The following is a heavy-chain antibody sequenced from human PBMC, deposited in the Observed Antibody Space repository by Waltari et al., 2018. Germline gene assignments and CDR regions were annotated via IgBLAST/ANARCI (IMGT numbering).Heavy chain of an antibody. CDR2: IYYSGST. CDR3: ARGRWLQLQGYFDY. Sequence: QLQLQESGPGLVKPSETLSLTCTVSGGSISSSSYYWGWIRQPPGKGLEWIGSIYYSGSTDYNPSLKSRVTRSVDTSKNQFSRKLSSVTSADTAVYYCARGRWLQLQGYFDYWGQGTLVTVSS. D-gene: IGHD5-12*01. J-gene: IGHJ4*02. V-gene: IGHV4-39*07. CDR1: GGSISSSSYY.